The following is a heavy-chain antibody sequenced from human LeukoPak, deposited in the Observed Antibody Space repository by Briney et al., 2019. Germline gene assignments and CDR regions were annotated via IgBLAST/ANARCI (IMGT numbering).Heavy chain of an antibody. D-gene: IGHD4-17*01. V-gene: IGHV4-61*02. Sequence: SETLSLTCTVSGGSISSGSYSWSWIRQPAGKGLEWIGRIYTSGSTNYNPSLKSRVTISVDTSKNQFSLKLSSVTAADTAVYYCARVRGDYGEDSYYYYMDVWGKGTTVTISS. J-gene: IGHJ6*03. CDR1: GGSISSGSYS. CDR3: ARVRGDYGEDSYYYYMDV. CDR2: IYTSGST.